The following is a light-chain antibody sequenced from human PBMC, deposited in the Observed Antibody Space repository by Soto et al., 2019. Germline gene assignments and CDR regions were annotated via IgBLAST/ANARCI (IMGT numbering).Light chain of an antibody. V-gene: IGKV3-11*01. Sequence: EIVLIQSPATLSLSPGERATLSCRASQSVGSNLAWYQQNPGQAPRLLIFDASNRATGIPARFSGSGSGTDFTLTISRLEPEDCGVYYCRQHSNWPLTFGGGTKVEIK. J-gene: IGKJ4*01. CDR1: QSVGSN. CDR2: DAS. CDR3: RQHSNWPLT.